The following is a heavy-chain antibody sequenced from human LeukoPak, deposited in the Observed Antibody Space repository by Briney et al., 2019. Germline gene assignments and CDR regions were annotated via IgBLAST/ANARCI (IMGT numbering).Heavy chain of an antibody. Sequence: GGSLRLSCAASGFTFSTYVMSWVRQAPGKGLEWVSAISGSGGSTYYADSVRGRFTISRDNSKNTLYLQMNSLGADDTAVYYCAKGNWRYFDYWGQGTLVTVSS. J-gene: IGHJ4*02. V-gene: IGHV3-23*01. D-gene: IGHD1-1*01. CDR2: ISGSGGST. CDR3: AKGNWRYFDY. CDR1: GFTFSTYV.